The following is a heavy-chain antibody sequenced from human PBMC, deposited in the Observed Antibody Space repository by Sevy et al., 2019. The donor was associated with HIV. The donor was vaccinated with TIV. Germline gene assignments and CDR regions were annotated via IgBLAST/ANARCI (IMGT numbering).Heavy chain of an antibody. CDR2: ISGSGGST. D-gene: IGHD5-12*01. CDR1: GFTFSSYA. Sequence: GGSLRLSCAASGFTFSSYAMSWVRQAPGKGLEWVSAISGSGGSTYYADSVKGRFTISRDNSKNTLYLQMNSLRAEDTAVYYGAGGRGGYSGYDFSGHFDYWGQGTLVTVSS. CDR3: AGGRGGYSGYDFSGHFDY. V-gene: IGHV3-23*01. J-gene: IGHJ4*02.